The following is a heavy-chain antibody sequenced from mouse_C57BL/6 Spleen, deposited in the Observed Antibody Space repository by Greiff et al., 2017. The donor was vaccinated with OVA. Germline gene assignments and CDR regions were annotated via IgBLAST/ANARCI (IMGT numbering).Heavy chain of an antibody. D-gene: IGHD2-4*01. V-gene: IGHV5-4*01. J-gene: IGHJ3*01. Sequence: EVKLVESGGGLVKPGGSLKLSCAASGFTFSSYAMSWVRQTPEKRLEWVATISDGGSYTYYPDNVKGRFTISRDNAKNNLYLQMSHLKSEDTAMYYCARDPGGCDYDWFAYWGQGTLVTVSA. CDR3: ARDPGGCDYDWFAY. CDR1: GFTFSSYA. CDR2: ISDGGSYT.